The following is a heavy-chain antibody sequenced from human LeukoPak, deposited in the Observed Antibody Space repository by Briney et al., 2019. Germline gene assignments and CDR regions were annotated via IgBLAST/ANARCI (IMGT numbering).Heavy chain of an antibody. CDR1: GGTFSSYA. Sequence: ASVKVSCKASGGTFSSYAISWVRQAPGQGLEWMGGIIPIFGTANYAQKFQGRVTITTDESTSTAYMELSSLRSEDTAVYYCAREAYYDILTGYCNVRWFDPWGQGTLVTVSS. V-gene: IGHV1-69*05. D-gene: IGHD3-9*01. CDR2: IIPIFGTA. J-gene: IGHJ5*02. CDR3: AREAYYDILTGYCNVRWFDP.